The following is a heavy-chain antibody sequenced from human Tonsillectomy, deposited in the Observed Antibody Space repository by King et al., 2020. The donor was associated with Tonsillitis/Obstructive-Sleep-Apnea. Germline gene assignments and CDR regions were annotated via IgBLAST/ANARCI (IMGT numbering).Heavy chain of an antibody. J-gene: IGHJ6*03. CDR2: ISGSGGST. CDR1: GFTFSSYA. V-gene: IGHV3-23*04. D-gene: IGHD3-9*01. CDR3: ASHVLRYFDWPYYMDV. Sequence: EVQLVESGGGLVQPGGSLRLSCAASGFTFSSYAMSWVRQAPGKGLEWVSAISGSGGSTYYADSVKGRFTISRDNYKNTLYLQMNSLRAEYTAVYYCASHVLRYFDWPYYMDVWGKGTTVTVSS.